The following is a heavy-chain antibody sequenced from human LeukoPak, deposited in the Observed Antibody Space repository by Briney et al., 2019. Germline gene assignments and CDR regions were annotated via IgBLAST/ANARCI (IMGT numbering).Heavy chain of an antibody. Sequence: SETLSLTCTVSGGSISSYYWSWIRQPPGKGLEWIGFIYYSGSTNYNPSLKSRVTISVDTSKDQFSLKLSSVTAADTAIYYCAREARGGAWFDPWGQGTLVTVSS. CDR3: AREARGGAWFDP. V-gene: IGHV4-59*01. J-gene: IGHJ5*02. D-gene: IGHD3-16*01. CDR2: IYYSGST. CDR1: GGSISSYY.